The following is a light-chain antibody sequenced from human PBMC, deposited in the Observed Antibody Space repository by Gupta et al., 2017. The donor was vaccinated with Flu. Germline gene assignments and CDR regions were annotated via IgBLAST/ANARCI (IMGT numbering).Light chain of an antibody. CDR3: SSYTSSSTPFYD. J-gene: IGLJ1*01. Sequence: QSALTQPAPVSGSPGQSITISCTGTSSDVGGYNYVSWYQQHPGKATKLMIYEVSNRPSGVSNRFSGSKSGNTASLTISGLQAEDEADYYCSSYTSSSTPFYDFGTGTKVTVL. CDR1: SSDVGGYNY. CDR2: EVS. V-gene: IGLV2-14*01.